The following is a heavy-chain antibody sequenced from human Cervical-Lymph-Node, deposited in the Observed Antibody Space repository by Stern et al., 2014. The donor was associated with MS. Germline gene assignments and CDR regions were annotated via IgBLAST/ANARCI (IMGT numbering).Heavy chain of an antibody. D-gene: IGHD6-13*01. J-gene: IGHJ4*02. CDR1: GFSFSTSGVG. V-gene: IGHV2-5*02. Sequence: QITLKESGPTLVKPTQTLTLTCPFSGFSFSTSGVGVGWIRQPPGQALEWLGLIYWDDDKRYSPSLKSRLTIAKDPSKNQVVLTMTNMDPADTATYYCAHRRAGGTFDSWGQGTLVIVSS. CDR2: IYWDDDK. CDR3: AHRRAGGTFDS.